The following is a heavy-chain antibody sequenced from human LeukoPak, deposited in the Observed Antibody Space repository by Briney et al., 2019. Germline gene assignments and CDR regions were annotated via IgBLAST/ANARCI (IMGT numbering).Heavy chain of an antibody. CDR2: INPSGGST. CDR3: ARRYPKGNYFDY. D-gene: IGHD3-9*01. Sequence: ASVKVSCKASGYTFTSYYTHWVRPAPGQGLEWMGIINPSGGSTSYPQKFQGRVTMTRDTSTSTVYMELSSLRSEDTAVYYCARRYPKGNYFDYWGQGTLVTVSS. CDR1: GYTFTSYY. J-gene: IGHJ4*02. V-gene: IGHV1-46*01.